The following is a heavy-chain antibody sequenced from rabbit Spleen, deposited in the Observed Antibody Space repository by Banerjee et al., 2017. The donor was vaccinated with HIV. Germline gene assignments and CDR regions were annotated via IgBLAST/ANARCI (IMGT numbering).Heavy chain of an antibody. CDR2: IDTGSSGFT. CDR3: ASWWHNSVDGLDS. V-gene: IGHV1S40*01. CDR1: GVSFSSSSY. D-gene: IGHD4-1*01. J-gene: IGHJ2*01. Sequence: QSLEESGGDLVKPGASLTLTCTASGVSFSSSSYMCWVRQAPGKGLEWIACIDTGSSGFTYFATWAKGRFTCSKTSSTTVTLQVTRLTAADTATYFCASWWHNSVDGLDSWGPGTLVTVS.